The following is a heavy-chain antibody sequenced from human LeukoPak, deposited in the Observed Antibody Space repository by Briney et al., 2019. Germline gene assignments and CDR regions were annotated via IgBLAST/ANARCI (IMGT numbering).Heavy chain of an antibody. CDR3: ARVVGLRYFDWALYYYYYYMDV. J-gene: IGHJ6*03. CDR1: GGTFSSYA. CDR2: IIPTFGTA. D-gene: IGHD3-9*01. Sequence: SVKVSCKASGGTFSSYAISWVRQAPGQGLEWMGGIIPTFGTANYAQKFQGRVTITADESTSTAYMELSSLRSEDTAVYYCARVVGLRYFDWALYYYYYYMDVWGKGTTVTVSS. V-gene: IGHV1-69*13.